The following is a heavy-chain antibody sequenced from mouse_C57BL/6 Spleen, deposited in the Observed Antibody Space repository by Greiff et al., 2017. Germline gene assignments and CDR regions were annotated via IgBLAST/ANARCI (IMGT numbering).Heavy chain of an antibody. Sequence: EVKLMESGGDLVKPGGSLKLSCAASGFTFSSYGMSWVRQTPDKRLEWVATISSGGSYTYYPDSVKGRFTISRDNAKNTLYLQMSSLKSEDTAMYYCARHTLYYGSSFYAMDYWGQGTSVTVSS. CDR2: ISSGGSYT. D-gene: IGHD1-1*01. J-gene: IGHJ4*01. CDR1: GFTFSSYG. V-gene: IGHV5-6*01. CDR3: ARHTLYYGSSFYAMDY.